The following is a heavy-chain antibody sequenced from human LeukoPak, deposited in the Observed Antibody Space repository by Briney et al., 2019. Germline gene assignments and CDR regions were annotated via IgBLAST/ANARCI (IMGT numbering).Heavy chain of an antibody. CDR3: ARLGGSGSYYRSEDWFDP. Sequence: GESLRISCKGSGYSFTCYWISWVRQMPGKGLEWMGRIDPSDSYTNYSPSFQGHVTISADKSISTAYLQWSSLKASDTATYYCARLGGSGSYYRSEDWFDPWGQGTLVTVSS. CDR1: GYSFTCYW. D-gene: IGHD3-10*01. J-gene: IGHJ5*02. CDR2: IDPSDSYT. V-gene: IGHV5-10-1*01.